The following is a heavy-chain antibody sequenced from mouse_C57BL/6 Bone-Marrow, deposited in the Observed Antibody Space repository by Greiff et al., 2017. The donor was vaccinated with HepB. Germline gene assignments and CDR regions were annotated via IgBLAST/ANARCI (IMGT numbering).Heavy chain of an antibody. Sequence: DVKLQESGGGLVKPGGSLKLSCAASGFTFSSYAMSWVRQTPEKRLEWVATISDGGSYTYYPDNVKGRFTISRDNAKNNLYLQMSHLKSEDTAMYYCAREGLLFDYWGQGTTLTVSS. D-gene: IGHD1-1*01. CDR1: GFTFSSYA. J-gene: IGHJ2*01. CDR2: ISDGGSYT. CDR3: AREGLLFDY. V-gene: IGHV5-4*01.